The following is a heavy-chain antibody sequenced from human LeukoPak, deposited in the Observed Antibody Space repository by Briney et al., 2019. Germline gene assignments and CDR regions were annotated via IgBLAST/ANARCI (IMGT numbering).Heavy chain of an antibody. J-gene: IGHJ4*02. Sequence: GGSLRLSCAASGFTFSSYAMSWVRQAPGKGLEWVSAISDSGGSTYYPDSVKGRFTISRDNSKNTLYLQMNSLRAEDTAVYYCAKGDTAMTRYFDYWGQGTLVTVSS. V-gene: IGHV3-23*01. D-gene: IGHD5-18*01. CDR2: ISDSGGST. CDR1: GFTFSSYA. CDR3: AKGDTAMTRYFDY.